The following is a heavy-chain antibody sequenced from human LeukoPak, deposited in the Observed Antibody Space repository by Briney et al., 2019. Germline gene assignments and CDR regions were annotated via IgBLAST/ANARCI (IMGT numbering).Heavy chain of an antibody. D-gene: IGHD5-24*01. V-gene: IGHV4-34*01. J-gene: IGHJ4*02. CDR3: ARDHGRWLQLRFPYYFDY. CDR1: GGSFSGYY. CDR2: INHSGST. Sequence: SETLSLTCAVYGGSFSGYYWSWIRQPPGTGLEWIGEINHSGSTNYNPSLKSRVTISVDTSKNQFSLKLSSVTAADTAVYYCARDHGRWLQLRFPYYFDYWGQGTLVTVSS.